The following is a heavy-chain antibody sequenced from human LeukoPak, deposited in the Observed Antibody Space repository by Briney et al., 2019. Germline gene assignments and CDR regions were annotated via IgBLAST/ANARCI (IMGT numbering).Heavy chain of an antibody. D-gene: IGHD3-22*01. V-gene: IGHV4-30-4*01. Sequence: MPSETLSLTCTVSGGSIGSDDYYWSWIRQPPGKGLEWIGCIYYSGSTYYNPSLKSRVTISVDTSKNQFSLKLNSVTAADTAVYYCARAHYDSSGYYYPDYWGQGTLVTVSS. CDR1: GGSIGSDDYY. CDR3: ARAHYDSSGYYYPDY. J-gene: IGHJ4*02. CDR2: IYYSGST.